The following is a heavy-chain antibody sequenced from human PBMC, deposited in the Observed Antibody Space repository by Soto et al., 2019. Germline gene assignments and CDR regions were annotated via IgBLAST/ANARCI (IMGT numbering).Heavy chain of an antibody. Sequence: SETLSLTCTVSGASISSGGYYWGWIRQHPGKGLEWIGNIHYSGSTYYDSSLKSRVTISVDTSKNQFSLKLSSVTAEDTAVYYCARLTSYDSSGYYCYWGQGTLVTVSS. J-gene: IGHJ4*02. CDR1: GASISSGGYY. V-gene: IGHV4-39*01. CDR2: IHYSGST. D-gene: IGHD3-22*01. CDR3: ARLTSYDSSGYYCY.